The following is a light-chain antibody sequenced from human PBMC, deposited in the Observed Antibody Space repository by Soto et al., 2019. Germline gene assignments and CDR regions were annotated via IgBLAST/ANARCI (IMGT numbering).Light chain of an antibody. V-gene: IGLV2-11*01. CDR1: SSDVGGYNS. Sequence: QSALTQPRSVSGAPGQSVTISCTGTSSDVGGYNSVSWYQQHPDKAPKLMIYDVTKRPSGVPDRFSGSKSGNTASLSISGRQAEDEADYYCCSHAGSSTFLFGGGTKLTVL. J-gene: IGLJ2*01. CDR2: DVT. CDR3: CSHAGSSTFL.